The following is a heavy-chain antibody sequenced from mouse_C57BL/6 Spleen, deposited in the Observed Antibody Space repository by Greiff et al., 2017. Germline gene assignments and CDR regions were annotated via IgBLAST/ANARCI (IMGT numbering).Heavy chain of an antibody. CDR1: GYTFTSYW. CDR2: IDPSDSYT. V-gene: IGHV1-50*01. CDR3: ARSHDGYYVSFAY. Sequence: VQLQQPGAELVKPGASVKLSCKASGYTFTSYWMQWVKQRPGQGLEWIGEIDPSDSYTNYNQKFKGKATLTVDTSSSTAYMQLSSLTSEDSAVNYCARSHDGYYVSFAYWGQGTLVTVSA. J-gene: IGHJ3*01. D-gene: IGHD2-3*01.